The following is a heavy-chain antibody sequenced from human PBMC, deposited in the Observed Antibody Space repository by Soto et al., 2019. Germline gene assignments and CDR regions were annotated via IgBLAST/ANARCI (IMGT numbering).Heavy chain of an antibody. J-gene: IGHJ4*02. V-gene: IGHV3-33*01. CDR3: ARGLLWFGEPSESPHIDY. CDR1: GFTFSSYG. D-gene: IGHD3-10*01. CDR2: IWYDGSNK. Sequence: QPGGSLRLSCAASGFTFSSYGMHWVRQAPGKGLEWVAVIWYDGSNKYYADSVKGRFTISRDNSKNTLYLQMNSLRAEDTAVYYCARGLLWFGEPSESPHIDYWGQGTLVTVSS.